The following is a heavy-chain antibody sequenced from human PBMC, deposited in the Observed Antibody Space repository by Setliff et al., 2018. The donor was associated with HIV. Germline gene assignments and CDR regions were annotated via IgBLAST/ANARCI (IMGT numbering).Heavy chain of an antibody. CDR3: TFDSTGFHAFDV. D-gene: IGHD3-22*01. Sequence: TGGSLRLSCVASGFYFNNAWMTWVRQAPGKGLEWLGRIRSNVDGGITEYAASVRGRFTVSRDDSRKTVYLQMNSLKTEDTAVYRCTFDSTGFHAFDVWGQGTMVTVSS. CDR1: GFYFNNAW. J-gene: IGHJ3*01. V-gene: IGHV3-15*01. CDR2: IRSNVDGGIT.